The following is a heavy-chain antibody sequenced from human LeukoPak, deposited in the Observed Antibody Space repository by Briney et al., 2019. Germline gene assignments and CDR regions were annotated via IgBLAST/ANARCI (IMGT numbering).Heavy chain of an antibody. V-gene: IGHV1-69*05. CDR3: ATPRLGYCSSTSCYHFDY. CDR1: GGTFSSYA. CDR2: IIPIFGTA. J-gene: IGHJ4*02. D-gene: IGHD2-2*01. Sequence: ASVKVSCKASGGTFSSYAISWVRQAPGQGLEWMGGIIPIFGTANYAQKFQGRVTITTDESTSTAYMELSSLRSEDTAVYYCATPRLGYCSSTSCYHFDYWGQGTLVTVSS.